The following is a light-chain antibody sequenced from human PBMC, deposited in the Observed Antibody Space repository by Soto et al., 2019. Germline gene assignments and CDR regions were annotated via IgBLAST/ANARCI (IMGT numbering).Light chain of an antibody. J-gene: IGLJ1*01. Sequence: QSALTQPPSASGSPGQSVTISCTGTSSDIGDYNFVSWYQQHPGKAPKLMISEVSKRPSGVPDRFSGSKSGNTASLTVSGLQAEDEANYYCSSYAGINNYVFGTGTKLTVL. V-gene: IGLV2-8*01. CDR3: SSYAGINNYV. CDR2: EVS. CDR1: SSDIGDYNF.